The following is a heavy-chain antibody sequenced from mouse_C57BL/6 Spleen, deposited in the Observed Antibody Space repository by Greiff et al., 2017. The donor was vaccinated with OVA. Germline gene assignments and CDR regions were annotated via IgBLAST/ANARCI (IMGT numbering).Heavy chain of an antibody. V-gene: IGHV1-81*01. D-gene: IGHD1-1*01. J-gene: IGHJ2*01. CDR1: GYSFTSYG. CDR3: ASGDDSSYAY. Sequence: QVQLLQSGAELVRPGASVKLSCKASGYSFTSYGISWVKQSPGQGLEWIGEIYPRSGDTYYNEKFKGKATLTADKSSRTAYMELRSLTSEASAIYFCASGDDSSYAYWGQGTTLTVSS. CDR2: IYPRSGDT.